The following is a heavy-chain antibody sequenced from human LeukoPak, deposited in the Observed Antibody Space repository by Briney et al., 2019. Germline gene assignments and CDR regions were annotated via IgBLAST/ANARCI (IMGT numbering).Heavy chain of an antibody. CDR2: INPNSGGT. D-gene: IGHD3-10*01. J-gene: IGHJ4*02. CDR3: ARRANGSGSYYFDY. Sequence: ASLKVSCKSSGYTFTGYYMHWVRQAPGQGLEWMGWINPNSGGTNYAQKFQGRVTMTRDTSISTAYMELSRLRSDDTAVYYCARRANGSGSYYFDYWGQGTLVTVSS. V-gene: IGHV1-2*02. CDR1: GYTFTGYY.